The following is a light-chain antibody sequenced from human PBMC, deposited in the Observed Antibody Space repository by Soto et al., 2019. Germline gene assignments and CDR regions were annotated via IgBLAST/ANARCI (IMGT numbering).Light chain of an antibody. CDR3: MQALQTPLT. Sequence: DIVMTQSPLSLPVTPGEPASISCRSSQSLLHRNGYTYLDWYLQKPGQSPQLLIYLGSNRASGVPDRFSGSGSGTDFTLKINRVEAEDVGLYYCMQALQTPLTFGGGTKVEIK. J-gene: IGKJ4*01. CDR1: QSLLHRNGYTY. CDR2: LGS. V-gene: IGKV2-28*01.